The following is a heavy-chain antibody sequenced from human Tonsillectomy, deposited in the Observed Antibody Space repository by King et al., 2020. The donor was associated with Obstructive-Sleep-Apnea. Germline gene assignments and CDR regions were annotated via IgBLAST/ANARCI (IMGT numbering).Heavy chain of an antibody. J-gene: IGHJ4*02. CDR2: ISYDGSKK. D-gene: IGHD6-13*01. Sequence: VQLVESGGGVVQPGRSLRLSCAASGFTFNNYAMHWVRQAPGRGLEWVAVISYDGSKKYYADSVKGRFTISRDNSKNTLYMQMNSLRAEDTAVYYCVAADNFDYWGQGTLVTVSS. CDR1: GFTFNNYA. CDR3: VAADNFDY. V-gene: IGHV3-30*04.